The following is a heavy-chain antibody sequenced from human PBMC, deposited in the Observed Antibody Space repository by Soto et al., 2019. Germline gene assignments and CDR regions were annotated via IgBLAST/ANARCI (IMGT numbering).Heavy chain of an antibody. CDR3: ARDGTGGRIVGATTRAFDI. D-gene: IGHD1-26*01. CDR1: GGTFSSYA. CDR2: IIPIFGTA. V-gene: IGHV1-69*12. J-gene: IGHJ3*02. Sequence: QVQLVQSGAEVKKPGSSVKVSCKASGGTFSSYAISWVRQAPGQGLEWMGGIIPIFGTANYAQKFQGRVTITADESTSTAYMGLSSLRSEDTAGYYCARDGTGGRIVGATTRAFDIWGQGTMVTVSS.